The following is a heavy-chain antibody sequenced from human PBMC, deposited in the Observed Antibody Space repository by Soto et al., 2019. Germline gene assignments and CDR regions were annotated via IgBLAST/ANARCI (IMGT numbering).Heavy chain of an antibody. CDR1: GDTFSSNS. J-gene: IGHJ4*02. V-gene: IGHV1-69*01. D-gene: IGHD5-12*01. CDR2: IIPTFGAA. Sequence: QVQLVQSGAEVRKPGSSVKVSCKASGDTFSSNSFSWVRQAPGQGPAYMGGIIPTFGAANYAQRFQDRLTITADEFTTTLYMQLSSLRPDDTAVYYCATPSSGHDFLFEHWGQGTLVTVSS. CDR3: ATPSSGHDFLFEH.